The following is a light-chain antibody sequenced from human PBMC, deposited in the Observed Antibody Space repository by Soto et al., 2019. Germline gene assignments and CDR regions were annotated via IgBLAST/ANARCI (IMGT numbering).Light chain of an antibody. CDR2: DVS. V-gene: IGLV2-11*01. CDR3: CSYAGSYNPHVV. CDR1: SSDVRGYNY. Sequence: QSALTQPRSVSGSPGQSVTISCTGTSSDVRGYNYVSWYQQHPGKAPKLMIYDVSKRPSGVPDRFSGSKSGNTASLTISGLQAEDEADYYCCSYAGSYNPHVVFGGGTKLTVL. J-gene: IGLJ2*01.